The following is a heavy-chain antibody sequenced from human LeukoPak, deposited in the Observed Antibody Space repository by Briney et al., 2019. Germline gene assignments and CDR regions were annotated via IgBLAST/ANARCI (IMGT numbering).Heavy chain of an antibody. CDR3: GKDSFAAAGTFDY. CDR2: ISYDGSNK. CDR1: GFTFSSYG. D-gene: IGHD6-13*01. V-gene: IGHV3-30*18. J-gene: IGHJ4*02. Sequence: GGSLRLSCAASGFTFSSYGMHWVRQAPGKGLEWVAVISYDGSNKYYADSVKGRFTISRDNSKNTLYLQMNSLRAEDTAVYYCGKDSFAAAGTFDYWGQGTLVTVSS.